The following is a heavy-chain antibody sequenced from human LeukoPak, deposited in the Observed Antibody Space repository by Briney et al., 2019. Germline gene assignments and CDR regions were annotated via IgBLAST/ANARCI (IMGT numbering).Heavy chain of an antibody. CDR3: ARVPGIALYYGMDV. CDR1: GFTFSSYA. J-gene: IGHJ6*02. CDR2: ISYDGSIK. V-gene: IGHV3-30-3*01. D-gene: IGHD6-13*01. Sequence: GGSLRLSCAASGFTFSSYAMHWVRQAPGKGLEWVAVISYDGSIKYYADSVKGRFTTSRDNSKNMLYLQMNSLSAEDTAVYYCARVPGIALYYGMDVWGQGTTVTVSS.